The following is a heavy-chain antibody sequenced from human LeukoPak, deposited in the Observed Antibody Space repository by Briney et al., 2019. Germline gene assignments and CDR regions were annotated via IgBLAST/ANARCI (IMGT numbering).Heavy chain of an antibody. J-gene: IGHJ4*02. CDR3: AKGSWIQLWTHTDY. V-gene: IGHV3-23*01. Sequence: GGSLRLSCAASGFTFSSYAMSWVRQAPGKGLEWVSAISGSGGSTYYADSVKGRFTISRDNSKNTLCLQMNSLRAEDTAVYYCAKGSWIQLWTHTDYWGQGTLVTVSS. CDR2: ISGSGGST. CDR1: GFTFSSYA. D-gene: IGHD5-18*01.